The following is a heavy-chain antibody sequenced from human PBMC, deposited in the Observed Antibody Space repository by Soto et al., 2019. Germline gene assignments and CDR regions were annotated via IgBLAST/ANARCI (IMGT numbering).Heavy chain of an antibody. CDR1: GFTLSSYA. D-gene: IGHD1-20*01. CDR2: ISYDGSNK. CDR3: AKDHFKGNGIYDGFDV. J-gene: IGHJ3*01. V-gene: IGHV3-30-3*01. Sequence: GGSLRLSCAASGFTLSSYAMHWVRQAPGKGLEWVAVISYDGSNKYYADSVKGRFTISIDNSKNLLFLQMNSLTADDTATYYCAKDHFKGNGIYDGFDVWRQRTTVTVSS.